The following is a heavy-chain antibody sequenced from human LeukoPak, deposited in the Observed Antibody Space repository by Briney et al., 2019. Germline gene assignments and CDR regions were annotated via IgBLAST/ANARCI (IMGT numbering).Heavy chain of an antibody. D-gene: IGHD1-26*01. CDR1: GYTFTSYA. CDR3: ARGVREQLNYYYYGIDV. CDR2: MNPHSGHT. J-gene: IGHJ6*02. V-gene: IGHV1-8*02. Sequence: ASVKVSCKASGYTFTSYAMNWVRQAPGQGLEWMGWMNPHSGHTGYAQKFQGRVTMTRNTSINTAYMELNGLRSEDTAVYYCARGVREQLNYYYYGIDVWGHGTGVIVSS.